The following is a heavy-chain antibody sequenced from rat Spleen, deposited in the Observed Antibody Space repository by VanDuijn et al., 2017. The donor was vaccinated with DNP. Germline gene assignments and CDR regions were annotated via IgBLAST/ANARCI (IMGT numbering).Heavy chain of an antibody. CDR3: ARWNNNYWSFDF. Sequence: EVKLVETGGGLVQPGRSLKLSCVASGFTFSSYWMYWIRQAPGKGLEWVASINTDGGSTYYPDSVKGRFTISRENAKSTLYLQMNSLRSEDMATYYCARWNNNYWSFDFWGPGTMVTVSS. J-gene: IGHJ1*01. V-gene: IGHV5-58*01. D-gene: IGHD1-10*01. CDR2: INTDGGST. CDR1: GFTFSSYW.